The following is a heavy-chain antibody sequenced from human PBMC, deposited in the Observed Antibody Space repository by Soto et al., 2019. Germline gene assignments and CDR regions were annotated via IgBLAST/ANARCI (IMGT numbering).Heavy chain of an antibody. J-gene: IGHJ4*02. Sequence: SVKVSCKASGGTFSSYAISWVRQAPGQGLEWMGGIIPIFGTANYAQKFQGRVTITADESTSTAYMELSSLRSEDTAVYYCARGVGGGAAAWSFDYWGLGTLVTVSS. CDR1: GGTFSSYA. CDR2: IIPIFGTA. CDR3: ARGVGGGAAAWSFDY. D-gene: IGHD6-13*01. V-gene: IGHV1-69*13.